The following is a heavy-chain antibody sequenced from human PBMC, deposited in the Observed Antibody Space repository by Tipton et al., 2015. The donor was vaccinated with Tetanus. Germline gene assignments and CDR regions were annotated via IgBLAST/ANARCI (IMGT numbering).Heavy chain of an antibody. V-gene: IGHV4-39*01. D-gene: IGHD2-21*02. CDR2: IYYNGNT. Sequence: LVQSSETLSLTCTVSGGSINSGTFYWDWIRQTPGKGPEWIGNIYYNGNTLQNPSLKSRVTMSLDKSKNQFSLKLRSVTAADTAFYYCARTAVNWFDPWGQGILVTVSS. J-gene: IGHJ5*02. CDR1: GGSINSGTFY. CDR3: ARTAVNWFDP.